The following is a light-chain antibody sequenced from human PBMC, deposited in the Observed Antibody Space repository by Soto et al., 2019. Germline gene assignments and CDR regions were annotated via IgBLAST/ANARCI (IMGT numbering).Light chain of an antibody. V-gene: IGKV3-11*01. Sequence: ILLAQSPPTLSLSPGERATLSCRASQSVSSNLAWYQQKPGQAPRLLISGASTRATGIPARFSGSGSGTDITLTISRLEPEDFAVYYCGRPSIGFGQGTRLEIK. CDR1: QSVSSN. CDR3: GRPSIG. CDR2: GAS. J-gene: IGKJ5*01.